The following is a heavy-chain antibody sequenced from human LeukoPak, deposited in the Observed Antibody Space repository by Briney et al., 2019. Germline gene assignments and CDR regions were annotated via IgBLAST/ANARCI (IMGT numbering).Heavy chain of an antibody. J-gene: IGHJ5*02. Sequence: SETLSLTCAVYGGSFSGYYWSWIRQPPGKGLEWIGEINHSGSTNYNPSLKSRVTISVDTSKNQFSLKLSSVTAADTAVYYCASWTYDYGSSSSPELSWGQGTLVTVSS. V-gene: IGHV4-34*01. CDR3: ASWTYDYGSSSSPELS. CDR1: GGSFSGYY. D-gene: IGHD3-22*01. CDR2: INHSGST.